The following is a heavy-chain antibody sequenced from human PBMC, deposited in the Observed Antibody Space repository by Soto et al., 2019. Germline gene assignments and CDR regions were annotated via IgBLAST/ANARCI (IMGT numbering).Heavy chain of an antibody. CDR1: GGTFSSYA. V-gene: IGHV1-2*04. J-gene: IGHJ4*01. Sequence: ASVKVSCKASGGTFSSYAISWVRQAPGQGLEWMGWINPNSGDTNYTQKFHGWVTMTRDTSISTAYMELSRLRSDDTAVYYCATSRISIAVAGETEYYFDYWGQGTLVTVSS. D-gene: IGHD6-19*01. CDR2: INPNSGDT. CDR3: ATSRISIAVAGETEYYFDY.